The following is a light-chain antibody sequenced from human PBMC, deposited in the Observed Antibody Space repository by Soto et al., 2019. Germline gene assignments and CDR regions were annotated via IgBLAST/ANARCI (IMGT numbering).Light chain of an antibody. V-gene: IGLV1-44*01. CDR3: VPWDGSLHVVL. CDR1: SSNIGSTT. Sequence: QPVLTQPPSASGTPGQRVTISCSGSSSNIGSTTINWYQQLPGSAPKPLLYSTNQRASGIPDRFYGSKSGTSASRDISGLQSEDAADYYFVPWDGSLHVVLVGGGTKVTFL. CDR2: STN. J-gene: IGLJ2*01.